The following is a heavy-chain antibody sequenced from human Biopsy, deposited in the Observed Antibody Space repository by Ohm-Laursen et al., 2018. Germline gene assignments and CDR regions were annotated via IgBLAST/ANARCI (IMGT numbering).Heavy chain of an antibody. J-gene: IGHJ5*02. D-gene: IGHD3-3*01. CDR2: VYNGGIT. V-gene: IGHV4-59*01. CDR1: GGSIISYY. Sequence: GTLSLTCGVSGGSIISYYWTWIRQPPGKGLEWIGHVYNGGITKYNPSLKSRVTISKDTSKNQFSLQVNSVTAADTAVYYCARTPRDSFWSGSYKRGLWFDPWGQGTLVIVSS. CDR3: ARTPRDSFWSGSYKRGLWFDP.